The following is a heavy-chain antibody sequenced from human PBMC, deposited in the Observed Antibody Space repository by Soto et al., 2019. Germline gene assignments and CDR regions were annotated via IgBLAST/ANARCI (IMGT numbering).Heavy chain of an antibody. CDR1: GGSISSYY. CDR2: IFYSGST. D-gene: IGHD3-10*01. CDR3: ARYGSGSYYTHNFDY. J-gene: IGHJ4*02. V-gene: IGHV4-59*01. Sequence: VQLQESGPGLVKPSETLSLTCTVSGGSISSYYWSWIRQPPGKGLEWIGYIFYSGSTNYNPSLKSRVTISVDTSKNQFSLKLSSVTAADTAVYYCARYGSGSYYTHNFDYWGQGTLVTVSS.